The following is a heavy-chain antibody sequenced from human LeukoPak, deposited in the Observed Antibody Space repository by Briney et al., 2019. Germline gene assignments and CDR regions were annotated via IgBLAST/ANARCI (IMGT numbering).Heavy chain of an antibody. CDR2: IRSKVYGGAT. CDR1: GFPFGDYA. V-gene: IGHV3-49*03. CDR3: TRSPEPTTNYYFDY. J-gene: IGHJ4*02. Sequence: GGSLRLSCTASGFPFGDYAMSWFRQAPGKGLEWVSLIRSKVYGGATEYATSVKGRFIISRDDSTSIAYLQMNTLRTEDTALYYCTRSPEPTTNYYFDYWGQGTLVTVPS. D-gene: IGHD4-17*01.